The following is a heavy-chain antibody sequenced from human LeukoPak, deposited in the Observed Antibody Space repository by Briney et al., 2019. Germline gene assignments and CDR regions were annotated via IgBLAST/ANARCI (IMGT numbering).Heavy chain of an antibody. D-gene: IGHD6-13*01. CDR3: AKDHSDYSSSCDG. CDR2: FTSRSRSI. Sequence: KTGGSLRLSCAASGFTFSSYSMTWVRQAPGKGLEWVSSFTSRSRSIYYADSVKGRFTISRDNSKNTLYLQMNSLRAEDTAVYYCAKDHSDYSSSCDGWGQGTLVTVSS. V-gene: IGHV3-21*01. CDR1: GFTFSSYS. J-gene: IGHJ4*02.